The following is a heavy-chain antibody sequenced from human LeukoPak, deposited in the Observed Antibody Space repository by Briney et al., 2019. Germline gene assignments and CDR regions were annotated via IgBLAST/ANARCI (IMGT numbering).Heavy chain of an antibody. D-gene: IGHD2-8*02. CDR3: ARHSSGGGSFDY. J-gene: IGHJ4*02. CDR2: IYYSGST. CDR1: GGSISSYY. Sequence: SETLSLTCTVSGGSISSYYWGWIRQAPGKGLEWIGYIYYSGSTNYNPSLKSRVTISVDTSKNQFSLKLSSVTAADTAVYYCARHSSGGGSFDYWGQGTLVPVSS. V-gene: IGHV4-59*08.